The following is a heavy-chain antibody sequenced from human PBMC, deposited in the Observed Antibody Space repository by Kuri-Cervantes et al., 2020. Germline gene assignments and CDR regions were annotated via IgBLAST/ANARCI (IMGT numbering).Heavy chain of an antibody. V-gene: IGHV3-7*04. CDR2: IKQDGSEK. D-gene: IGHD3-10*01. CDR3: ARGGAFWSY. J-gene: IGHJ4*02. Sequence: GESLKISCAASGFTFSTYWMSWVRQAPGKGLEWVANIKQDGSEKYYVDSVRGRFTISRDNAKSSLYLQMNSLRAEDTAVYYCARGGAFWSYWGQGTLVTVPQ. CDR1: GFTFSTYW.